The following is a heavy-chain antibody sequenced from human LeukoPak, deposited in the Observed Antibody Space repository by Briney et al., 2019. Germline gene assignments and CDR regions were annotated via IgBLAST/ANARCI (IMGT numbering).Heavy chain of an antibody. J-gene: IGHJ4*02. Sequence: SETLYLTCTVSGGSISSSSYYWGWIRQPPGKGLEWIGSIYYSGSTYYNPSLKSRVTISVDTSKNQFSLKLSSVTAADTAVYYCSYSSGWYGGWGQGTLVTVSS. CDR2: IYYSGST. CDR3: SYSSGWYGG. V-gene: IGHV4-39*01. CDR1: GGSISSSSYY. D-gene: IGHD6-19*01.